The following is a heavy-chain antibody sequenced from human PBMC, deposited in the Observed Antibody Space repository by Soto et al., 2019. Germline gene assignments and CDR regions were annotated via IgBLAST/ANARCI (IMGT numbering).Heavy chain of an antibody. CDR2: ISSSSSYI. V-gene: IGHV3-21*01. CDR3: ARDQDIVVVVAAPAYYYYGMDV. CDR1: GFTFSSYS. J-gene: IGHJ6*02. Sequence: LRLSCAASGFTFSSYSMNWVRQAPGKGLEWVSSISSSSSYIYYADSVKGRFTISRDNAKNSLYLQVNSLRAEDTAVYYCARDQDIVVVVAAPAYYYYGMDVWGQGTTVTVSS. D-gene: IGHD2-15*01.